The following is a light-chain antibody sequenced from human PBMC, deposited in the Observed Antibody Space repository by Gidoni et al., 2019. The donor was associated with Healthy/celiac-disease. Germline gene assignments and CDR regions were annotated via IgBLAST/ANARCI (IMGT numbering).Light chain of an antibody. CDR2: KAS. CDR1: QSISSL. CDR3: QQCNSFLG. V-gene: IGKV1-5*03. J-gene: IGKJ1*01. Sequence: DTQMTHSPSTLSASVGDRVTITCRASQSISSLLAWYQQKPGNAPKLLIYKASSFESGVPSRFSGSGSGTEFTLTISSLQPDDLASYYCQQCNSFLGFGQGTKVEIK.